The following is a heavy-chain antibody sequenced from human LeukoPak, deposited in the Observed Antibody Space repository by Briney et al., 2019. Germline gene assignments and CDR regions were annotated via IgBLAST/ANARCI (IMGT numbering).Heavy chain of an antibody. V-gene: IGHV4-59*01. D-gene: IGHD3-22*01. J-gene: IGHJ2*01. CDR2: IYFGGST. CDR1: GGSISSYY. Sequence: PETLSLTCTVSGGSISSYYWSWIRQPPGKGLEWIGHIYFGGSTNYNPSLKSRVTISVDTSRNQFSLKLSSVTAADTAVYYCARRYDSSGYGASDWYFDLWGRGTLVTVSS. CDR3: ARRYDSSGYGASDWYFDL.